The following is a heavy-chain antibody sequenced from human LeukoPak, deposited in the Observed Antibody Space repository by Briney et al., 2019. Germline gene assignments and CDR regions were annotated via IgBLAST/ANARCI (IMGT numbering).Heavy chain of an antibody. CDR2: VHHSGST. J-gene: IGHJ5*02. CDR3: AREMSSWLHNWFDP. V-gene: IGHV4-39*07. Sequence: SETLSLTCSVSGGSISSSSYFWGWIRQPPGKGLEWIASVHHSGSTYYNPSLKSRLTISVDTSKNQFSLKMSSVTAADTAVYYCAREMSSWLHNWFDPWGQGTLVTVSS. CDR1: GGSISSSSYF. D-gene: IGHD6-13*01.